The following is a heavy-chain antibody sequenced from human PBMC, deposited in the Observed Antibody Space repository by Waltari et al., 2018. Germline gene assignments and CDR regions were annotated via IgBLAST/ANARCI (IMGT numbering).Heavy chain of an antibody. Sequence: QVQLQQPGPGLVRPAQTLPLTCAISGDSFSSQRVTCNWIRQSPSRGLEWLGRTYYRSKWNNDYAISVKSRITINPDTSKNQFSLQLNSVTPEDTAVYFCARGYGSGSYRGAFNIWGQGTMITVSS. D-gene: IGHD6-19*01. CDR3: ARGYGSGSYRGAFNI. J-gene: IGHJ3*02. CDR1: GDSFSSQRVT. V-gene: IGHV6-1*01. CDR2: TYYRSKWNN.